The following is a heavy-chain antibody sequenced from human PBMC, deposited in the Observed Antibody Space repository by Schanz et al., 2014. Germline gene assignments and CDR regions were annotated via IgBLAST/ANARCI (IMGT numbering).Heavy chain of an antibody. J-gene: IGHJ3*02. CDR2: LSGDGGTT. D-gene: IGHD3-9*01. CDR3: ARLGRMGAFDI. CDR1: GFSFSSYT. Sequence: EVQLLESGGGLVQPGESLRLSCAASGFSFSSYTMSWVRQAPGKGLQWVSSLSGDGGTTHYADSVKGRFTISRDNYKNTLYLQMNSLSAEDTAVYYCARLGRMGAFDIWGQGTMVTVSS. V-gene: IGHV3-23*01.